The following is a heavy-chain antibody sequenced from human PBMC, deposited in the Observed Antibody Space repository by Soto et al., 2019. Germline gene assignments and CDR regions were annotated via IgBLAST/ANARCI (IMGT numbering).Heavy chain of an antibody. V-gene: IGHV4-30-4*01. J-gene: IGHJ3*02. CDR2: IYYSGST. CDR1: GGSVSSGDYY. CDR3: ASARHRIFGVVIYAFNI. Sequence: SETLSLTCTVPGGSVSSGDYYWSWIRQPPGKGLEWIGYIYYSGSTYYNPSLKSRVTISVDTSKNQFSLKLSSVTAADTAVYYCASARHRIFGVVIYAFNIWGQGTMVTVSS. D-gene: IGHD3-3*02.